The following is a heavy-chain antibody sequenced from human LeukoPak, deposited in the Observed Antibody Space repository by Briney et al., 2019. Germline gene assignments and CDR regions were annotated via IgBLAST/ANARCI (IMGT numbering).Heavy chain of an antibody. CDR2: VNHSGYT. V-gene: IGHV4-34*01. Sequence: SETLSLTCDVSAVSFTPYYWSCIRQPPEKGLEWIGEVNHSGYTNLNPSLKSRVTISVDTSKNQFSLKLSSVTAADTAVYYCAKQLYGSDYWGQGTLVTVSS. CDR3: AKQLYGSDY. J-gene: IGHJ4*02. D-gene: IGHD4-17*01. CDR1: AVSFTPYY.